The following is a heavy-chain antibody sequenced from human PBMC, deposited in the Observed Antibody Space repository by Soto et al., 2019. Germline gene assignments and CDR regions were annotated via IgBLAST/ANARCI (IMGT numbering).Heavy chain of an antibody. D-gene: IGHD6-19*01. J-gene: IGHJ6*02. Sequence: SETLSLTCTLSRGPMSSSSYYSGWIRQPPGKGLEWIGSIYYSGSTYYNPSLKSRVTISVDTSKNQFSLKLSSVTAADTAVYYCASQAGFYYYYGMDVWGQGTTVTVSS. V-gene: IGHV4-39*01. CDR3: ASQAGFYYYYGMDV. CDR1: RGPMSSSSYY. CDR2: IYYSGST.